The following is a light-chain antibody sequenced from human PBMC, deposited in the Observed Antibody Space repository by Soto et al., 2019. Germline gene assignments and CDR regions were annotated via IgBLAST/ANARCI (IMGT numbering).Light chain of an antibody. Sequence: QSASVSGSPGQSITISCTGTSSDVGGYNYVSWYQQHPGKAPKLMIYEVSNRPSGVSNRFSGSKSGNTASLTISGLQAEDEADYYCSSYTSSSTYVFGTGTKVTVL. CDR1: SSDVGGYNY. CDR3: SSYTSSSTYV. J-gene: IGLJ1*01. CDR2: EVS. V-gene: IGLV2-14*01.